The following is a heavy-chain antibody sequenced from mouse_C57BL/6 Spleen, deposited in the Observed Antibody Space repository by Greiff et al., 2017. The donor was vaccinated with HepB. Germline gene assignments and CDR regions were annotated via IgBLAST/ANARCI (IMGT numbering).Heavy chain of an antibody. D-gene: IGHD1-1*01. Sequence: EVKLQQSGPELVKPGASVKISCKASGYTFTDYYMNWVKQSHGKSLEWIGDINPNNGGTSYNQKFKGKATLTVDKSSSTAYMELRSLTSEDSAVYYCARHYYGSSSFAYWGQGTLVTVSA. J-gene: IGHJ3*01. V-gene: IGHV1-26*01. CDR3: ARHYYGSSSFAY. CDR2: INPNNGGT. CDR1: GYTFTDYY.